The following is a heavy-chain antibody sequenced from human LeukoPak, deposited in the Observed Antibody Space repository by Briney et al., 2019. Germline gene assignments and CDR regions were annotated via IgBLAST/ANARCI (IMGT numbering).Heavy chain of an antibody. J-gene: IGHJ4*02. CDR1: GFTFDDYA. Sequence: GRSLRLSCAASGFTFDDYAMHWVRQAPGKGLEWVSGISWNSGSIGYADSVKGRFTISRDNAKNSLYLQMNSLRAEDMALYYCAKDMGGRYYDSSGYFNFDYWGQGTLVTVSS. CDR3: AKDMGGRYYDSSGYFNFDY. CDR2: ISWNSGSI. D-gene: IGHD3-22*01. V-gene: IGHV3-9*03.